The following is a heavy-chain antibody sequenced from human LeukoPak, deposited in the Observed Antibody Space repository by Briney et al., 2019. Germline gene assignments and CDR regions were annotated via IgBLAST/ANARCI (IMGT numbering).Heavy chain of an antibody. J-gene: IGHJ4*02. Sequence: ASVKVSCKASGYTFTGYYMHWVRQAPGQGLEWMGRINPNSGGTNYAQKFQGRVTMTRDTSISTAYMELSSLRSEDTAVYYCATHKDFWSGYLVYWGQGTLVTVSS. CDR1: GYTFTGYY. CDR2: INPNSGGT. V-gene: IGHV1-2*06. CDR3: ATHKDFWSGYLVY. D-gene: IGHD3-3*01.